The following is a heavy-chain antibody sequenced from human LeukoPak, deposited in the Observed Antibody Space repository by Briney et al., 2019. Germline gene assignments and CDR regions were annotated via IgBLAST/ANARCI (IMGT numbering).Heavy chain of an antibody. J-gene: IGHJ6*02. D-gene: IGHD2-15*01. CDR2: ISWNSGST. CDR3: AKDIGVVVVAAGMDV. Sequence: PGGSLRLSCAASGFTFDDYAMHWVRQAPGKGLEWVSGISWNSGSTGYADSVKGRFTISRDNAKNSLYLQMNSLRAEDTALYYCAKDIGVVVVAAGMDVWGQGTTVTVSS. V-gene: IGHV3-9*01. CDR1: GFTFDDYA.